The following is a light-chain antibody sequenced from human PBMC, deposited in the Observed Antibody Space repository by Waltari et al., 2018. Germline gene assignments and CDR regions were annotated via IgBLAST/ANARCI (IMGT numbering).Light chain of an antibody. CDR1: QGISSY. Sequence: DIQMTQSPSSLSASVGDRVTITCRASQGISSYLNWYQQRPGKAPKLLIYAASSLQSGVPSRFSGRGSGTDFTLTISSLQPEDFATYYCQQSYSTPHFGPGTKVDIK. CDR2: AAS. CDR3: QQSYSTPH. J-gene: IGKJ3*01. V-gene: IGKV1-39*01.